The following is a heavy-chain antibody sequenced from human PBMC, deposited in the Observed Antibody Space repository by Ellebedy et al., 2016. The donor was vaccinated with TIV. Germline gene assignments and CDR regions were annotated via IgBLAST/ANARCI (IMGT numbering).Heavy chain of an antibody. V-gene: IGHV6-1*01. J-gene: IGHJ6*02. CDR3: ARGWFGSGMGV. CDR2: TYYRSKWNN. CDR1: GDSVPTDIG. D-gene: IGHD3-16*01. Sequence: SETLSLTCVISGDSVPTDIGWHWIRQSPSRGLEWLGRTYYRSKWNNDYAVSLKSRITINPDTSKNQFSLQLNSVTPEDTAVYYCARGWFGSGMGVWGQGTTVTVSS.